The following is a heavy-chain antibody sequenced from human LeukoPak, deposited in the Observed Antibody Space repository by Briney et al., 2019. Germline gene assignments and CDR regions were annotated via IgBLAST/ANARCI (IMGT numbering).Heavy chain of an antibody. Sequence: PGGSLRLSCTASGFTFSSYEMNWVRQAPGKGLEWVSYISSSGSTIYYADSVKGRFTISRDNAKNSLYLQMNSLRAEDTAVYYCARGGSKAAAGIAFDIWGQGTMVTVSS. D-gene: IGHD6-13*01. CDR2: ISSSGSTI. CDR3: ARGGSKAAAGIAFDI. CDR1: GFTFSSYE. V-gene: IGHV3-48*03. J-gene: IGHJ3*02.